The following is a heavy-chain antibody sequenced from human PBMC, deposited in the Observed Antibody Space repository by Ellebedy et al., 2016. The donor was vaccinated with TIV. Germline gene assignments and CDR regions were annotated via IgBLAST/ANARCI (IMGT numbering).Heavy chain of an antibody. V-gene: IGHV1-18*01. CDR1: GYTFTSYG. CDR3: ARDLVSLLRAPYMPDY. D-gene: IGHD2-2*01. CDR2: ISAYNGNT. Sequence: ASVKVSCXASGYTFTSYGISWVRQAPGQGLEWMGWISAYNGNTNYAQKLQGRVTMTTDTSTSTAYMELRSLRSDDTAVYYCARDLVSLLRAPYMPDYWGQGTLVTVSS. J-gene: IGHJ4*02.